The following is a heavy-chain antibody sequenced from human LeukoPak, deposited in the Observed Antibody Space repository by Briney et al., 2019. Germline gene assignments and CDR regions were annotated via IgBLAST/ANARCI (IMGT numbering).Heavy chain of an antibody. V-gene: IGHV4-34*01. CDR1: GGSFSGYY. CDR2: INHSGST. D-gene: IGHD6-19*01. J-gene: IGHJ4*02. CDR3: ARKPAVAADSTSFDY. Sequence: PSETLSLTCAVYGGSFSGYYWSWIRQPPGKGLEWIGEINHSGSTNYNPSLKSRVTISVDTSQNQFPLKLSSVTAADTAVYYCARKPAVAADSTSFDYWGQGTLVTVSS.